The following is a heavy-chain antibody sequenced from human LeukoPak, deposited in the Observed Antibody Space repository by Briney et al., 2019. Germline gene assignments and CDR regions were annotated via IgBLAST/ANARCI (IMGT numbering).Heavy chain of an antibody. CDR1: GFTVSSNY. Sequence: PGGSLRLSCAASGFTVSSNYMSWVRQAPGKGLEWVSVIYSGGSTYYADSVKGRFTISRDNSKNTLYLQMNSLRAEDTAVYYCARDRAVAGLLYYYYGMDVWGKGTTVTVSS. J-gene: IGHJ6*04. D-gene: IGHD6-19*01. CDR3: ARDRAVAGLLYYYYGMDV. V-gene: IGHV3-53*01. CDR2: IYSGGST.